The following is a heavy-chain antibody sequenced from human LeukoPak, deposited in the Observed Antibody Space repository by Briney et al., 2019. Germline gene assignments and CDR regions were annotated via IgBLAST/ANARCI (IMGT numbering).Heavy chain of an antibody. Sequence: ASAKVSCKTSGYTFNNYGVSGVRQAPGQGREWMGWINPNSGGTNFAQKFPARVTLTRDTSISTVYMELSSLRSDDTAIYYCARDSNQDYGGNSADHWGQGTLVTVSS. J-gene: IGHJ4*02. CDR1: GYTFNNYG. CDR3: ARDSNQDYGGNSADH. V-gene: IGHV1-2*02. CDR2: INPNSGGT. D-gene: IGHD4-23*01.